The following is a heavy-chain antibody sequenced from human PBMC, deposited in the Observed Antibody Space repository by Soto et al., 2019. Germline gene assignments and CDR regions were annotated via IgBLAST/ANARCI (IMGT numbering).Heavy chain of an antibody. J-gene: IGHJ5*02. Sequence: QVQLQESGPGLVKPSETLSLTCSVSGDSIGSYYWSWIRQPPGKGLEWIGYIFHSGSTNQNPSFQTRLTMSVDTAKNQFSLSLSSVTAADTAVYYCARVVDYDILTGYYRGSGWFDPWGQGTLVIVSS. CDR2: IFHSGST. CDR3: ARVVDYDILTGYYRGSGWFDP. CDR1: GDSIGSYY. V-gene: IGHV4-59*01. D-gene: IGHD3-9*01.